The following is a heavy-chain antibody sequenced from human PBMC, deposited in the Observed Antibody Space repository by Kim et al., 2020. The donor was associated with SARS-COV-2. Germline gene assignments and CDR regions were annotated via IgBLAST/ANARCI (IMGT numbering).Heavy chain of an antibody. V-gene: IGHV3-30*04. Sequence: GGSLRLSCAASGFTFSSYAMHWVRQAPGKGLEWVAVISYDGSNKYYADSVKGRFTISRDNSKNTLYLQMNSLRAEDTAVYYCARDMDSSGYYYLLYWGQGTLVTVSS. CDR1: GFTFSSYA. CDR2: ISYDGSNK. D-gene: IGHD3-22*01. J-gene: IGHJ4*02. CDR3: ARDMDSSGYYYLLY.